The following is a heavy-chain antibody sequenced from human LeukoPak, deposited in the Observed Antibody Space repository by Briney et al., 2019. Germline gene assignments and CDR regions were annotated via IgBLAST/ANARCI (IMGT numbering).Heavy chain of an antibody. CDR2: IYYGGST. Sequence: SETLSLTCTVSGVSISSYYWSWIRQPPGKGLEWIGYIYYGGSTNYNPSLKSRVTISVDTSKNQFSLKLSSVTAADTAVYYCARSLDPWFDPWGQETLVTVFS. V-gene: IGHV4-59*01. CDR3: ARSLDPWFDP. CDR1: GVSISSYY. D-gene: IGHD1-1*01. J-gene: IGHJ5*02.